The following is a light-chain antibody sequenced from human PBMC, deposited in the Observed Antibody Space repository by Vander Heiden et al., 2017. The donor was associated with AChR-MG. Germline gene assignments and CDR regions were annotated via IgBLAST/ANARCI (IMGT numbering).Light chain of an antibody. CDR1: QSISSSY. CDR3: QQYDSSPLT. Sequence: EIVLTQSPGTLSVSPGERATLSCRASQSISSSYLAWYQQKPGQAPRLLIYAASSRATGIPDRFSGSGSGTDFTLTISRLEPEDLAVYYCQQYDSSPLTFGGGTKVEIK. V-gene: IGKV3-20*01. CDR2: AAS. J-gene: IGKJ4*01.